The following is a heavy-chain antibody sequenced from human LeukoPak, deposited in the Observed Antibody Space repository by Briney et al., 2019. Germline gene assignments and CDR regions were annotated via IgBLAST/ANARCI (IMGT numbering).Heavy chain of an antibody. CDR3: ARAQKAVAGLGDLDY. D-gene: IGHD6-19*01. V-gene: IGHV4-34*01. CDR2: INHSGST. CDR1: GGSFSGYY. J-gene: IGHJ4*02. Sequence: SETLSLTCAVYGGSFSGYYWSWIRQPPGEGLEWIGEINHSGSTNCNPSLKSRVTISVDTSKNQFSLKLSSVTAADTAVYYCARAQKAVAGLGDLDYWGQGTLVTVSS.